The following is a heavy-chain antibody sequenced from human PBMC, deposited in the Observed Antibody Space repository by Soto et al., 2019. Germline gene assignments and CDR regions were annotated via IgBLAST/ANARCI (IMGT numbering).Heavy chain of an antibody. D-gene: IGHD2-15*01. CDR3: VNGWWFDF. CDR1: GFTFNTFE. V-gene: IGHV3-23*01. J-gene: IGHJ5*01. CDR2: ISTDSSRA. Sequence: EVQLLESGGGLVQPGGSLRLSCAASGFTFNTFEMSWVRQAPGRGLEWVSFISTDSSRAYYADAVKGRFTISSDNSKHALYFQMNSLPTDDTPVDACVNGWWFDFWGQGTLVTVSS.